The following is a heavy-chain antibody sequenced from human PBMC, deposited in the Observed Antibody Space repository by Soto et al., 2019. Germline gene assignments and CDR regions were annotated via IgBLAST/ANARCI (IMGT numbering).Heavy chain of an antibody. V-gene: IGHV3-48*03. CDR3: ARGNSPVDVY. J-gene: IGHJ4*02. CDR2: ITSTGSTK. Sequence: LRLSCAASGFTFSTSEMNWVRQAPGKGLEWVSYITSTGSTKYYADSVKGRFTISRDNAKNTLFLQMSSLRAEDTAVYYCARGNSPVDVYWGQGALVTFSS. CDR1: GFTFSTSE. D-gene: IGHD2-21*01.